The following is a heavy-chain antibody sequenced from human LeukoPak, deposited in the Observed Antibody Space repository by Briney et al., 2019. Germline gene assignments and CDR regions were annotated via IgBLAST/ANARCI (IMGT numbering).Heavy chain of an antibody. CDR1: GGTFSSYA. CDR2: IIPIFGTA. V-gene: IGHV1-69*13. D-gene: IGHD3-10*01. Sequence: GASVKVSCKASGGTFSSYAISWVRQAPGQGLEWMGGIIPIFGTANYAQKFQGRVTITADESTSTAYMELSSLRSEDTAVYYCALSYSYGSGSVDYWGQGTLVTVSS. J-gene: IGHJ4*02. CDR3: ALSYSYGSGSVDY.